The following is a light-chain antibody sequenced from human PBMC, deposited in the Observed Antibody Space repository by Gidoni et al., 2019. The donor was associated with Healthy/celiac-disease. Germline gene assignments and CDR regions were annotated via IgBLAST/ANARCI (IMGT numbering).Light chain of an antibody. Sequence: DIHMTHSPSALSASVGDRVTITCQASQDVSNYLNWYQQKPGKAPKLLIYGASNLETGVPSRFSGSGSGTDFTFTISSLQPEDIATYYCQQYDNLAITFGQGTKLEIK. J-gene: IGKJ5*01. CDR3: QQYDNLAIT. CDR1: QDVSNY. CDR2: GAS. V-gene: IGKV1-33*01.